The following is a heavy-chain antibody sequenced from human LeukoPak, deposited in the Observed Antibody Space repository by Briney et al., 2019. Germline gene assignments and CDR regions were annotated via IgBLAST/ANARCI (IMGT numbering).Heavy chain of an antibody. V-gene: IGHV1-18*01. CDR2: ISAYNGDT. Sequence: ASVKVSCKASGYSFASFGVNWVRQAPGQGLEGMGWISAYNGDTNYAQNLQGRVTMTTDTSTSTAYMDLRSLRSDDTDVYYCARGGYYGSGSFPDYWGQGTLVTVSS. D-gene: IGHD3-10*01. J-gene: IGHJ4*02. CDR3: ARGGYYGSGSFPDY. CDR1: GYSFASFG.